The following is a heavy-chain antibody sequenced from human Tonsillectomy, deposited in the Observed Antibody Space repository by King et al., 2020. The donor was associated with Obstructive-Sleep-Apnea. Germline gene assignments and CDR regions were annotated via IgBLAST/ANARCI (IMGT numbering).Heavy chain of an antibody. D-gene: IGHD4-17*01. CDR3: AHAGDYYYGMDV. V-gene: IGHV2-5*02. CDR1: GFSLSTSGVA. J-gene: IGHJ6*02. CDR2: IFWDDDK. Sequence: TLKESGPTLVKPTQTLTLTCTFSGFSLSTSGVAVGWIRHPPGKALEWLALIFWDDDKRYSPSLKSRLTITKDTSKNQVVLTMTDMDPVDTATYYCAHAGDYYYGMDVWGQGTTVTVSS.